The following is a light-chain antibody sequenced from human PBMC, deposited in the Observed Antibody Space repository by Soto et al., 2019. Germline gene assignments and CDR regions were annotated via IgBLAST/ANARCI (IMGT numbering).Light chain of an antibody. CDR2: EVS. V-gene: IGLV2-8*01. J-gene: IGLJ2*01. CDR3: SSYAGSNNFVL. CDR1: SSDVVGYNY. Sequence: QSALTQPPSASGSPGQSVTISCTGTSSDVVGYNYVSWYQQHPGKAPKLMIYEVSKRPSGVPDRFSGSKSGNTASLTVSGLQAEDEADYFCSSYAGSNNFVLFGGGTKLTVL.